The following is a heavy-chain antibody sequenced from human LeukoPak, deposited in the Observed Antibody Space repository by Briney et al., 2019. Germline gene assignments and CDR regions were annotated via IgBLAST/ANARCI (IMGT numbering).Heavy chain of an antibody. D-gene: IGHD3-22*01. CDR3: KASAYYDSSGSSQDFDY. CDR2: IRSKANSYAT. Sequence: PGGSLRLSCAASGFTFSGSAMHWVRQASGKGLEWVGRIRSKANSYATAYAASVKGRFTISRDDSKNTAYLQMNSLKTEDTAVYYCKASAYYDSSGSSQDFDYWGQGTLVTVSS. CDR1: GFTFSGSA. J-gene: IGHJ4*02. V-gene: IGHV3-73*01.